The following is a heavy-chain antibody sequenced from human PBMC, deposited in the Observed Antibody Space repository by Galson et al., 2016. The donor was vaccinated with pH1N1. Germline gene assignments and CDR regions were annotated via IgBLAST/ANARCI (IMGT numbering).Heavy chain of an antibody. D-gene: IGHD6-13*01. CDR2: INPDSGST. CDR3: ARVSSSIPFDP. Sequence: SVKVSCKASGYTFTGYYIHWVRQAPGQGLEWMGWINPDSGSTTYAQNLLGRVTMTRDTSISTAFLEVNSLKSDITAVYYCARVSSSIPFDPWGQGTLVTVSS. V-gene: IGHV1-2*02. J-gene: IGHJ5*02. CDR1: GYTFTGYY.